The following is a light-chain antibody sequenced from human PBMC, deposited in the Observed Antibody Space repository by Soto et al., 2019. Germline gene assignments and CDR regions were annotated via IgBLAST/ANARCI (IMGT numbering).Light chain of an antibody. J-gene: IGKJ4*01. CDR2: TAS. V-gene: IGKV1-12*01. CDR3: QQANSFPLT. CDR1: QDFSSR. Sequence: DIQMTQSPSSVSASVGDRVTITCRASQDFSSRLAWYQQKPGKAPKXLIYTASGLQSGVPSRFSGTGSGTDLTLTISSLQPEDGETYYGQQANSFPLTFGGGTKVDIK.